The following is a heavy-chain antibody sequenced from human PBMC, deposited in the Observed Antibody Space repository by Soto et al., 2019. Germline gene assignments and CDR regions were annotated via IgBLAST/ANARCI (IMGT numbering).Heavy chain of an antibody. Sequence: SVKVSCKASGGTFSSYAISWVRQAPGQGLEWMGGIIPIFGTANYAQKFQGRVTITADESTSTAYMELSSLRSEDTAVYYCAGPLEKMVYSRRLIANGGSSGDYYYGMDVWG. CDR2: IIPIFGTA. J-gene: IGHJ6*02. CDR1: GGTFSSYA. CDR3: AGPLEKMVYSRRLIANGGSSGDYYYGMDV. D-gene: IGHD2-8*01. V-gene: IGHV1-69*13.